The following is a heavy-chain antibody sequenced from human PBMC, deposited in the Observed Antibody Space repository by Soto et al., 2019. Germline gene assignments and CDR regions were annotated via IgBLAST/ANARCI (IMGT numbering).Heavy chain of an antibody. V-gene: IGHV3-30*04. CDR1: GFTFSSDA. CDR2: VSSDGNHA. Sequence: GGSLRLSCVGSGFTFSSDALHWVRQAPGKGLEWVAVVSSDGNHAYYPDHVKGRFTISRDNSQSTVFLHMESLKPEDTATYYCARDSAYSTASTHFDHWGQGTLVTVPS. D-gene: IGHD2-2*01. J-gene: IGHJ4*02. CDR3: ARDSAYSTASTHFDH.